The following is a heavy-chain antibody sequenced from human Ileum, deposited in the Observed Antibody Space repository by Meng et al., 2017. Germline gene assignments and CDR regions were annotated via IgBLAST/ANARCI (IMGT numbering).Heavy chain of an antibody. V-gene: IGHV4-4*02. CDR2: IYHSGTT. Sequence: QMQGQEAGPGLGKPAGTRAHTGTGSGGSGGPFSSATWWSWVRQSPGKGLEWIGEIYHSGTTTDYNPSFKSRVTISVDQSKNQFSLRLSSVTAADTAVYYCATRYHDSSPFDPWGQGTLVTVSS. J-gene: IGHJ5*02. CDR3: ATRYHDSSPFDP. CDR1: GGSGGPFSSATW. D-gene: IGHD3-22*01.